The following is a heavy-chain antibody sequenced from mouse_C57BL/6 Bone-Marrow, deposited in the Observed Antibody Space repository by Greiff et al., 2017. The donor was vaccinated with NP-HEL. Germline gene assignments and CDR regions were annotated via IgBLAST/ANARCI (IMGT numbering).Heavy chain of an antibody. CDR3: ARRCYYDYVAWFAY. Sequence: EVQGVESGGGLVKPGGSLKLSCAASGFTFSSYTMSWVRQTPEKRLEWVATISGGGGNTYYPDSVKGRFTISRDNAKNTLYLQMSSLRSEDTALYYCARRCYYDYVAWFAYWGQGTLVTVSA. CDR2: ISGGGGNT. D-gene: IGHD2-4*01. CDR1: GFTFSSYT. J-gene: IGHJ3*01. V-gene: IGHV5-9*01.